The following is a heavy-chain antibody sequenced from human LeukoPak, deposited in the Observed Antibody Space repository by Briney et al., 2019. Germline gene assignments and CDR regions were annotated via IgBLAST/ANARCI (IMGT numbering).Heavy chain of an antibody. Sequence: SETLSLTCTVSGDSIGSSPYYWGWIRQPPGKGLEWIGSVYRSGQTYYNPSLKSRVTISADTSKNQFSLKLNSDCSRESGGTTISHWGQGTLVTVSS. CDR3: SH. CDR1: GDSIGSSPYY. CDR2: VYRSGQT. D-gene: IGHD1-1*01. J-gene: IGHJ4*02. V-gene: IGHV4-39*07.